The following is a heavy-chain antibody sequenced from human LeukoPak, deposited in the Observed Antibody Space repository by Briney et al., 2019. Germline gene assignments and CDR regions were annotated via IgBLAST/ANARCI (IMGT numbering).Heavy chain of an antibody. CDR2: INPSGGST. V-gene: IGHV1-46*01. J-gene: IGHJ4*02. CDR1: GYTFTTYY. D-gene: IGHD2-15*01. Sequence: ASVKVSCKASGYTFTTYYIHWVRQAPGQGLEWLGIINPSGGSTSYAQKFQGRVTMSRDTSTSTVYMELSSLRSEDTAVYYCARGGVEGYFDFWGQGTLVSVSS. CDR3: ARGGVEGYFDF.